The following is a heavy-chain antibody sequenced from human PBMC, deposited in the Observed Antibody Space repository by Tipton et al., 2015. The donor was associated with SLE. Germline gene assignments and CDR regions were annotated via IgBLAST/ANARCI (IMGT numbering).Heavy chain of an antibody. CDR1: GYSISSGYY. J-gene: IGHJ3*02. CDR2: TYHSGST. Sequence: TLSLTCAVSGYSISSGYYWGWIRQPPGKGLEWIGSTYHSGSTYYNPSLKSRVTISVDTSKNQFSLKLSSVTAADTAVYYCARDPNLDAFDIWGQGTMVTVSS. V-gene: IGHV4-38-2*02. CDR3: ARDPNLDAFDI. D-gene: IGHD5-24*01.